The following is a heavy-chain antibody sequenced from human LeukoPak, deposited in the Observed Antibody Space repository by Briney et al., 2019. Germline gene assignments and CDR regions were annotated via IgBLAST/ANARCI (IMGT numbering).Heavy chain of an antibody. D-gene: IGHD3-16*02. CDR2: IKSKTDGGTT. Sequence: PGGSLRLSCAASGFTFSNAWMSWVRQAPGKGLEWVGRIKSKTDGGTTDYAAPVKGRFTISRDDSKNTLYLQMNSLKTEDTAVYYCTLSMITFGGVIVGIDYWGQGTLVTVSS. CDR1: GFTFSNAW. V-gene: IGHV3-15*01. CDR3: TLSMITFGGVIVGIDY. J-gene: IGHJ4*02.